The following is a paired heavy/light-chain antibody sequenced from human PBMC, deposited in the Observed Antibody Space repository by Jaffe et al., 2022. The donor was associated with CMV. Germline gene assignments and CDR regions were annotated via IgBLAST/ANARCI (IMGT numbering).Heavy chain of an antibody. Sequence: EVQLVESGGGLVQPGGSLRLSCAASGFTFRSYSMNWVRQAPGKGLEWVSYISSTSSTRYYADSVKGRFTISRDNVKNSLYLQMNSLRDEDTAVYYCARVMGATRWGAFDIWGRGTMVTVSS. J-gene: IGHJ3*02. CDR3: ARVMGATRWGAFDI. CDR1: GFTFRSYS. V-gene: IGHV3-48*02. D-gene: IGHD5-12*01. CDR2: ISSTSSTR.
Light chain of an antibody. V-gene: IGKV4-1*01. CDR3: QQYYSTPYT. J-gene: IGKJ2*01. Sequence: DIVMTQSPDSLAVSLGERATINCRSSQSVLYSSDNKNYLTWYQQKPGQPPNLLIYWASTRESGVPDRFSGSGSGTDFTLTISSLQAEDVAVYYCQQYYSTPYTFGQGTKVEIK. CDR2: WAS. CDR1: QSVLYSSDNKNY.